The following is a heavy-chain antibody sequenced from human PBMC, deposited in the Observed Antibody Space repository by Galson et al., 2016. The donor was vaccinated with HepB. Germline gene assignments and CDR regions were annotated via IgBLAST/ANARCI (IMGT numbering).Heavy chain of an antibody. J-gene: IGHJ4*02. V-gene: IGHV3-23*01. D-gene: IGHD1-14*01. CDR1: GFTFNRYA. CDR2: IRGNGDAT. Sequence: SLRLSCAGSGFTFNRYAMNWVRQAPGKGLEWISLIRGNGDATYYEDPVRGRFSIARDNSKNTLYLQMNSLRADDTAVYYCAKCPPGTRGSLDSWGQGTLVTVSS. CDR3: AKCPPGTRGSLDS.